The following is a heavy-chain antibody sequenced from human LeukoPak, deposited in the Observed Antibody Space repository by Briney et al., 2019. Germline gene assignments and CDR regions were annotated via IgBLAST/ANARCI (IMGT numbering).Heavy chain of an antibody. CDR3: AASGGYCSSTSCVGYMDV. Sequence: GASVKVSCKASGGTFSSYAISWVRQAPGQGLEWMGGIIPIFGTANYAQKFQGRVTITTDESTSTAYMELSSLRSEDTAVYYCAASGGYCSSTSCVGYMDVWGKGTTVTVSS. V-gene: IGHV1-69*05. CDR1: GGTFSSYA. CDR2: IIPIFGTA. J-gene: IGHJ6*03. D-gene: IGHD2-2*01.